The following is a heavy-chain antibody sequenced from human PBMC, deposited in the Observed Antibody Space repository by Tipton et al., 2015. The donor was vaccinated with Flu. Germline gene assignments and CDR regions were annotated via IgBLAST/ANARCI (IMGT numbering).Heavy chain of an antibody. CDR3: ARRHYSNYVSEPKNWFDL. CDR1: GYSIRSSNYY. CDR2: IFHSGNS. Sequence: TLSLTCAVSGYSIRSSNYYWGWIRQPPGKGLEWIGNIFHSGNSYHNPSLKSRVTMSVETSKNQFSLKLSSVTAADTAVYYCARRHYSNYVSEPKNWFDLWGQGTLVTVSS. J-gene: IGHJ5*02. V-gene: IGHV4-38-2*01. D-gene: IGHD4-11*01.